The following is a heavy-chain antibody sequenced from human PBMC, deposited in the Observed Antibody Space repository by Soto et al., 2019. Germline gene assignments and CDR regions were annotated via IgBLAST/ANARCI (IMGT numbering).Heavy chain of an antibody. CDR3: GRDRRITNFAARNTIDY. CDR1: GFIFSNYG. Sequence: GSLRLSCAASGFIFSNYGIHCVRHSPFKWLEWVAAIWYDGSNEYYLDSVHGRFTISRDNPKNTLYLQMNSLRVEDTAVYFCGRDRRITNFAARNTIDYWGQGTLVTVSS. D-gene: IGHD6-6*01. V-gene: IGHV3-33*01. CDR2: IWYDGSNE. J-gene: IGHJ4*02.